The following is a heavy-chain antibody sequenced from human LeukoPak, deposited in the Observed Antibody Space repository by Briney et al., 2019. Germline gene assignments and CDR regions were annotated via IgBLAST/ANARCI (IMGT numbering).Heavy chain of an antibody. CDR2: ISSGGGSII. Sequence: GSLRLSCAASGFTFSDYYMGWIRQAPGKGLEWISYISSGGGSIIYYADSVKGRFTISRDNAKNTLYLQMNSLRAEDTAAYYCARYFMYNVNCAGCWGQGTLVTVSS. CDR3: ARYFMYNVNCAGC. V-gene: IGHV3-11*04. J-gene: IGHJ4*02. CDR1: GFTFSDYY. D-gene: IGHD1-14*01.